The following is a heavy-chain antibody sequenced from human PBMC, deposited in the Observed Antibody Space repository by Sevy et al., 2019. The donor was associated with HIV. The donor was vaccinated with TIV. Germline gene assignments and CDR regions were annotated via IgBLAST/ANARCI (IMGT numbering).Heavy chain of an antibody. V-gene: IGHV3-33*01. CDR2: IWYDGTNR. CDR3: AREDIRVAGIGYYFHS. Sequence: GGSLRLSCAASGFSISGYGMHWVRQAPGKGLEWVAVIWYDGTNREYADSVKGRFTISRDNSKNTLYLQMNSLRVEDTSVYYCAREDIRVAGIGYYFHSWGQGTLVTVSS. J-gene: IGHJ4*02. CDR1: GFSISGYG. D-gene: IGHD6-19*01.